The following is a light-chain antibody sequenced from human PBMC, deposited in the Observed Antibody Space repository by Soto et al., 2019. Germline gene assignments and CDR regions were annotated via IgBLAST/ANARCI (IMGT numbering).Light chain of an antibody. Sequence: DIQMTQSPSTLSASVGDRVTITCRASQSISSWLAWYQQKPGKAPKLLIYKASTLESGVPSRFSGSGSGTEFTLTISSLRPYYFATYCCQHSFSCGPGTKVDIK. J-gene: IGKJ3*01. CDR1: QSISSW. CDR3: QHSFS. V-gene: IGKV1-5*03. CDR2: KAS.